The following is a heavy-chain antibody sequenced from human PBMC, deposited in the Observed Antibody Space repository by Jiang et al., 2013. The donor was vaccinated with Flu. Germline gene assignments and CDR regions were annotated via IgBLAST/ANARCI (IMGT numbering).Heavy chain of an antibody. CDR1: GYTFSDYY. Sequence: GAEVKRPGASVKVSCKASGYTFSDYYMHWVRQAPGQGLEWMGRINPNGGGTHYAQKFQGRVTMTRDTSTSTVYMELSSLRFEDTAVYYCARFRDYFDYWGQGTLVTVSS. CDR2: INPNGGGT. CDR3: ARFRDYFDY. J-gene: IGHJ4*02. V-gene: IGHV1-46*01.